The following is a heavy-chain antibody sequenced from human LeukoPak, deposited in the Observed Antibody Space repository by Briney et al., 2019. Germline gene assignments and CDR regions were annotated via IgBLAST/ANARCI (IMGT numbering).Heavy chain of an antibody. V-gene: IGHV4-59*08. CDR2: IYYSGSN. CDR3: ARHEYIASYFDY. D-gene: IGHD6-6*01. CDR1: GGSISSYY. J-gene: IGHJ4*02. Sequence: SGTLSLTCTVSGGSISSYYWSWIRQPPGKGLEWIGYIYYSGSNNYNPSLKSRVTISVDTSKNQFSLKLSSVTAADTAVYYCARHEYIASYFDYWGPGTLVTCS.